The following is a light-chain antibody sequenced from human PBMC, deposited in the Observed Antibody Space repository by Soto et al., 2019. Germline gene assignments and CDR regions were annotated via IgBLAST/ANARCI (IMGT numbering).Light chain of an antibody. Sequence: DIQMTQSPSSLSASVGDRVTITCQASQEISNYVNWYQQKPGKAPNLLVYDASNLKSGVPSRFSGSGSGTVFTFTISSLQPEDNATYFCQQFYNLQYTFGQGTKLQIK. V-gene: IGKV1-33*01. CDR3: QQFYNLQYT. CDR1: QEISNY. CDR2: DAS. J-gene: IGKJ2*01.